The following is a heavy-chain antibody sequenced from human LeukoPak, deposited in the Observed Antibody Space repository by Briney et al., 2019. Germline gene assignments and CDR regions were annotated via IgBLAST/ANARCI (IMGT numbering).Heavy chain of an antibody. CDR1: GFTFSSYW. V-gene: IGHV3-7*01. J-gene: IGHJ4*02. Sequence: GGSLTLSCAVSGFTFSSYWMTWVRQAPGKGLQWVANINQDGREKYYMDSMKGRLNISRDNTENSVFLQLTSLRPEDTGIYFCAKGRDYRDYCGQGTLVAVSS. CDR2: INQDGREK. CDR3: AKGRDYRDY.